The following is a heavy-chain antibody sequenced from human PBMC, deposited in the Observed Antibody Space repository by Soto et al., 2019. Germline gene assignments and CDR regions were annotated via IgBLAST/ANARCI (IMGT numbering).Heavy chain of an antibody. CDR2: IYYSEST. CDR1: GGSISSYY. J-gene: IGHJ5*02. V-gene: IGHV4-59*01. D-gene: IGHD3-10*01. Sequence: QVQLQESGPGLVKPSETLSLTCTVSGGSISSYYWSWIRQPPGKGLEWIGYIYYSESTNYNPSLKSRVTISVDTSKNQFSLKLSSVTAADTAVYYCARQSGSYYNWFDPWGQGTLVTVSS. CDR3: ARQSGSYYNWFDP.